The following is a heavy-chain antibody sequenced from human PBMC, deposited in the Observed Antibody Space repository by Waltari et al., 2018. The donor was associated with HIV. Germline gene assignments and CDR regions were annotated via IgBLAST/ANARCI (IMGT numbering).Heavy chain of an antibody. Sequence: QVQLVQSGAEVKKPGASVKVSCKASGYTFTSYDINWVRQATGQGLEWMGWMNPNSGNTGYAQKFQGRVTMTRNTSISTAYMELSSLRSEDTAVYYCARGPQSIVVVPAAIPEDYWGQGTLVTVSS. CDR2: MNPNSGNT. CDR3: ARGPQSIVVVPAAIPEDY. V-gene: IGHV1-8*01. J-gene: IGHJ4*02. CDR1: GYTFTSYD. D-gene: IGHD2-2*02.